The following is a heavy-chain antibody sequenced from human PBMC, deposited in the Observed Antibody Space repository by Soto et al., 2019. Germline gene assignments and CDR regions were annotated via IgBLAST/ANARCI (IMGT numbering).Heavy chain of an antibody. J-gene: IGHJ4*02. CDR1: GGSISSYY. CDR2: IYYSGST. CDR3: ARRYGGNFDY. V-gene: IGHV4-59*01. D-gene: IGHD1-26*01. Sequence: SETLSLTCTVSGGSISSYYWSWIRQPPGKGLEWIGYIYYSGSTNYNPSLKSRVTISVDTSKNQFSLKLTSVTAADTAVYYCARRYGGNFDYWGQATLVTVSS.